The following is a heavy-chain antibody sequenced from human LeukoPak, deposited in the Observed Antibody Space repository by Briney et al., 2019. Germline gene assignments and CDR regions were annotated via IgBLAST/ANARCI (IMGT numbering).Heavy chain of an antibody. Sequence: ASVKVSCKASGFTFTSSAMQWVRQARGQRLEWIGWIVVGSGNTNYAQKFQERVTITRDMSTSTAYMELSSLRSEDTAVYYCAAGYSRGYSYRDYYYMYVWGKGTTVTISS. CDR3: AAGYSRGYSYRDYYYMYV. J-gene: IGHJ6*03. V-gene: IGHV1-58*02. CDR1: GFTFTSSA. D-gene: IGHD5-18*01. CDR2: IVVGSGNT.